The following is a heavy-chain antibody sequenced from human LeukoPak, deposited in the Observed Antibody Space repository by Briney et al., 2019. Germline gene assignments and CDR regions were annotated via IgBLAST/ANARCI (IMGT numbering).Heavy chain of an antibody. J-gene: IGHJ5*02. V-gene: IGHV1-46*01. CDR1: GYTFTSYY. CDR3: ARGQSPFGSSSWFDP. D-gene: IGHD6-13*01. Sequence: ASVKVSCKASGYTFTSYYMHWVRQAPGQGLEWMGIINPSGGSTSYAQKFQGRVTMTRDTSTSTVYMELSSLRSEDTAVYYCARGQSPFGSSSWFDPWGQGTLVTVSS. CDR2: INPSGGST.